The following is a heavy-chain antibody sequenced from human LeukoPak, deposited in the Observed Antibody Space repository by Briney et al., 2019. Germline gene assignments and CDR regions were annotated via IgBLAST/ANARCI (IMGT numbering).Heavy chain of an antibody. V-gene: IGHV3-21*01. J-gene: IGHJ5*02. CDR1: GFTFSSYS. D-gene: IGHD2-2*01. Sequence: GGSLRLSCAASGFTFSSYSMNWVRQAPGKGLEWVSSISSSSSYIYYADSVKGRFTISRDNAKNSLYLQMNSLRAEDTAVYYCARGGPSSTHNWFDPWGQGTLVTVSS. CDR3: ARGGPSSTHNWFDP. CDR2: ISSSSSYI.